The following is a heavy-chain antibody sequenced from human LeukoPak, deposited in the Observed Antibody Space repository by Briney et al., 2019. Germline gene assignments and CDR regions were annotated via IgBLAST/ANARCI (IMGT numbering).Heavy chain of an antibody. D-gene: IGHD6-19*01. J-gene: IGHJ4*02. CDR2: IYYSGST. Sequence: SETLSLTCTVSGGSISSSSYYWGWIRQPPGKGLEWIGSIYYSGSTYYNPSLKSRVTISVDTSKNQFSLKLSSVTAADTAVYYCAGAVAGTFTYYIDYWGQGTLVTVSS. V-gene: IGHV4-39*01. CDR3: AGAVAGTFTYYIDY. CDR1: GGSISSSSYY.